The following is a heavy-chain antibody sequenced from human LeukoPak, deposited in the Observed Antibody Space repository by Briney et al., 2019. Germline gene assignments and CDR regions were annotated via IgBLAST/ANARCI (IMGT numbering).Heavy chain of an antibody. V-gene: IGHV3-64*01. CDR3: AREGAPVTTVTTPVYFDY. CDR2: ISSNGGST. J-gene: IGHJ4*02. Sequence: GESLKISCKGSGYSFTSYWIGWVRQAPGKGLEYVSAISSNGGSTYYANSVKGRFTISRDNSKNTLYLQMGSLRAEDMAVYYCAREGAPVTTVTTPVYFDYWGQGTLVTVSS. D-gene: IGHD4-17*01. CDR1: GYSFTSYW.